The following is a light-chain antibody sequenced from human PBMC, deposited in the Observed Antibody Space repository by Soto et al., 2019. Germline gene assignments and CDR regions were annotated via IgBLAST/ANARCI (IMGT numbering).Light chain of an antibody. V-gene: IGKV1-12*01. CDR3: QQANSFPIT. Sequence: IHMTQSPSSVSASLGDRVTISCRASQGISSWLAWYQQKQGKAPKLLIYAASSLQSGVPSRFRGSGSGTDFTITISSLQPEDFATDYCQQANSFPITFGQGTRLEIK. CDR1: QGISSW. J-gene: IGKJ5*01. CDR2: AAS.